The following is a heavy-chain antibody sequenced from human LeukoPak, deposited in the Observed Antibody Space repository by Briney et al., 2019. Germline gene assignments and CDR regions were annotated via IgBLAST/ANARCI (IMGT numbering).Heavy chain of an antibody. V-gene: IGHV1-69*04. J-gene: IGHJ4*02. Sequence: ASVKVSCKASGYTFTSYGISWVRQAPGQGLEWMGRIIPILGIANYAQKFQGRVTITADKSTSTAYMELSSLRSEDTAVYYCARDPDSSSPDAHFDYRGQGTLVTVSS. CDR1: GYTFTSYG. CDR3: ARDPDSSSPDAHFDY. D-gene: IGHD6-6*01. CDR2: IIPILGIA.